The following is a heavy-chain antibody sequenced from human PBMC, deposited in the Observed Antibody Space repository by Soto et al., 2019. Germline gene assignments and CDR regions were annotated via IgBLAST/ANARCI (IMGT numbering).Heavy chain of an antibody. D-gene: IGHD6-6*01. CDR3: ARSGSSSEKFDY. CDR1: GGTFSSYA. CDR2: IIPIFGTA. Sequence: ASVKVSCKASGGTFSSYAISWVRQAPGQGLEWMGGIIPIFGTANYAQRFQGRVTITADESTSTAYMELSSLRSEDTAVYYCARSGSSSEKFDYWGQGTLVTVSS. J-gene: IGHJ4*02. V-gene: IGHV1-69*13.